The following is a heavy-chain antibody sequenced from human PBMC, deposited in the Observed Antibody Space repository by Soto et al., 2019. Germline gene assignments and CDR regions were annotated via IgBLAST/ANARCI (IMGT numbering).Heavy chain of an antibody. V-gene: IGHV3-48*03. CDR3: AKSGRFGELDY. J-gene: IGHJ4*02. CDR1: EFTFRSYE. CDR2: IGTTGSIV. D-gene: IGHD3-10*01. Sequence: EVQLVESGGGLVQPGGSLRLSCEASEFTFRSYEMNWVRQVPGKGLEWLSYIGTTGSIVYYADSVKGRFTISRDNAKKTLYLQINSLRVEDTAVYYCAKSGRFGELDYWSQGTLVTVSS.